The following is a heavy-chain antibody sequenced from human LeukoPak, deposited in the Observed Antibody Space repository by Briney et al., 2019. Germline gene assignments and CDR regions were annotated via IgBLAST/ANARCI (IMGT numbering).Heavy chain of an antibody. J-gene: IGHJ6*03. CDR1: GYSISSGYY. V-gene: IGHV4-38-2*02. CDR3: ASRTGFNYYYYMDV. CDR2: INHSGST. Sequence: SETLSLTCTVSGYSISSGYYWGWIRQPPGKGLEWIGEINHSGSTNYNPSLKSRVTISVDTSKNQFSLKLSSVTAADTAVYYCASRTGFNYYYYMDVWGKGTTVTISS. D-gene: IGHD3/OR15-3a*01.